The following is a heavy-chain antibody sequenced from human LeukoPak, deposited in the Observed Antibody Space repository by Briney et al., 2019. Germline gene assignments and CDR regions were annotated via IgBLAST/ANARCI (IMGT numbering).Heavy chain of an antibody. J-gene: IGHJ4*02. CDR2: IYYSGGT. D-gene: IGHD4-17*01. Sequence: SETLSLTCTVSGGSISSYYWSWIRQPPGKGLEWIGCIYYSGGTNYNPSLKSRVTISVDTSKNQFSLKLSSVTAADTAVYYCARMTTVTDYFFDYWGQGTLVTVSS. CDR3: ARMTTVTDYFFDY. CDR1: GGSISSYY. V-gene: IGHV4-59*01.